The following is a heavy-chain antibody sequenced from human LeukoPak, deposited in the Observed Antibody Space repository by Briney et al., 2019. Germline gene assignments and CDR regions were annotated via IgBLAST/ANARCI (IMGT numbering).Heavy chain of an antibody. CDR1: GYTFTNFD. CDR2: MNPYTGKT. J-gene: IGHJ4*02. V-gene: IGHV1-8*03. CDR3: ARAPSPYYYDSSAYYSDY. Sequence: ASVKVSCKTSGYTFTNFDINWVRQATGQGLEWLGWMNPYTGKTGYAQKFQGRVTFTGDTSIRTAYMEVSTLTSEDTAVYYCARAPSPYYYDSSAYYSDYWGQGTLVTVSS. D-gene: IGHD3-22*01.